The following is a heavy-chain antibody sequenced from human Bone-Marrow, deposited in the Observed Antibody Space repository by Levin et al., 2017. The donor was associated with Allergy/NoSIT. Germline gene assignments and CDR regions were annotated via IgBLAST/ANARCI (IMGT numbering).Heavy chain of an antibody. V-gene: IGHV3-53*01. CDR2: IYKSGTR. J-gene: IGHJ5*02. CDR1: GFNVSDNY. Sequence: GGSLRLSCAISGFNVSDNYLNWVRQSPGKGLAWVSVIYKSGTRYYADAVKGRFTVSRDESRNMLYLQMDRLRHEDTAVYYCQVGFWFDPRGQGTLVTVAS. CDR3: QVGFWFDP.